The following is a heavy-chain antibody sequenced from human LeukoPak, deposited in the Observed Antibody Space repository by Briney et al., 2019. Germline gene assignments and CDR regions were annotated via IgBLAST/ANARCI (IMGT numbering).Heavy chain of an antibody. D-gene: IGHD1-26*01. CDR1: GGSISSYY. CDR3: AREVVGATLFDY. V-gene: IGHV4-59*12. Sequence: SETLSLTCTVSGGSISSYYWSWIRQPPGKGLEWIGYIYYSGSTYYNPSLKSRVTISVDTSKNQFSLKLSSVTAADTAVYYCAREVVGATLFDYWGQGTLVTVSS. J-gene: IGHJ4*02. CDR2: IYYSGST.